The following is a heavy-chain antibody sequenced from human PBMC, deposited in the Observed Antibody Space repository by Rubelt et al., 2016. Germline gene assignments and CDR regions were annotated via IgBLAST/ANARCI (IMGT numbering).Heavy chain of an antibody. CDR3: ARDDCGSFDV. V-gene: IGHV3-73*02. CDR1: GFTFSDSG. CDR2: TRDKTYNYAA. D-gene: IGHD4/OR15-4a*01. J-gene: IGHJ3*01. Sequence: EVQLVESGGGLVQLGGSLKLSCAASGFTFSDSGLHWVRQASGKGLEWLGRTRDKTYNYAAEYAASVRDRFTISRDASMQSRFVRIKNLEDKDTAIEDCARDDCGSFDVWGPGTMVTVSS.